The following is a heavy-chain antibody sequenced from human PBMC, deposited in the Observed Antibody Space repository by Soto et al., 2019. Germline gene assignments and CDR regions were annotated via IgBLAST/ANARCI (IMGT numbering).Heavy chain of an antibody. D-gene: IGHD3-10*01. J-gene: IGHJ4*02. CDR3: ARVGGFGATIIDY. CDR1: GGSISSGDYY. CDR2: IYYSGST. V-gene: IGHV4-30-4*01. Sequence: PSETLSLTCTVSGGSISSGDYYWSWIRQPPGKGLEWIGYIYYSGSTYYNPSLKSRVTISVDTSKNQFSLKLSSVTAADTAVYYCARVGGFGATIIDYWGQGTLVTVSS.